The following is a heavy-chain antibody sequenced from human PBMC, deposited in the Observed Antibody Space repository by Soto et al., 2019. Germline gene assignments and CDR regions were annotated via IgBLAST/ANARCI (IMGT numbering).Heavy chain of an antibody. CDR3: ASLGPGATTVTTGAAFDI. D-gene: IGHD4-17*01. Sequence: QLQLQESGPGLVKPSGTLSLTCAVSGGSISISNWWSWFRQPPGKGLEWIGEIFHSGTSNYNPSRKGRVTIPVDHSQNESSLNLFSVTAADTAVYCCASLGPGATTVTTGAAFDIWGQGTMVTVSS. V-gene: IGHV4-4*01. CDR2: IFHSGTS. CDR1: GGSISISNW. J-gene: IGHJ3*02.